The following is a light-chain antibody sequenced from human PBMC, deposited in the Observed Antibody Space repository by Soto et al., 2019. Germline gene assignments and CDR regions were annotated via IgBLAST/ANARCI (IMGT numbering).Light chain of an antibody. CDR1: QSVSNK. J-gene: IGKJ2*01. Sequence: EIMMTQSPATLSVSPGERATLSCRASQSVSNKLAWYQQQPGRAPRLLIYGASTRATGIPARFSGSGSGTEFTLNISRLQSEDFAVYYCQQYNNWPPRYTFGQGTKLEIK. V-gene: IGKV3-15*01. CDR3: QQYNNWPPRYT. CDR2: GAS.